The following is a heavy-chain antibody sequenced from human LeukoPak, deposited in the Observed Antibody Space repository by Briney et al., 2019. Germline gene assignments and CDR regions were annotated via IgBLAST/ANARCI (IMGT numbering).Heavy chain of an antibody. J-gene: IGHJ4*02. D-gene: IGHD4-17*01. CDR3: ARKDYEGFDC. CDR2: LGPTSSSI. CDR1: GFTFSSYS. Sequence: GGSLRLSCVASGFTFSSYSMNWVRQAPGKGLEWVSSLGPTSSSIYYAESVKGRFTISRDNAKNSLYLQMNSLRAEDTAVYYCARKDYEGFDCWGQGTLVIVSS. V-gene: IGHV3-21*01.